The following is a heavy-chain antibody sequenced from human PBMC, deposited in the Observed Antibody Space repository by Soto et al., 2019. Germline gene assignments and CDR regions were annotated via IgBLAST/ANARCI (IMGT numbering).Heavy chain of an antibody. J-gene: IGHJ4*02. CDR1: GGSINPYY. CDR3: VRANYFDF. CDR2: IYYRGNA. Sequence: QVQLQESGPGLVKPSETLSLTCTVSGGSINPYYWSWFRQPPGKGLEWIGSIYYRGNANGNPSLKSRLTISVDTSKNQISLKLTSVTAADTAIYYCVRANYFDFWGQGTLVTVSS. V-gene: IGHV4-59*01.